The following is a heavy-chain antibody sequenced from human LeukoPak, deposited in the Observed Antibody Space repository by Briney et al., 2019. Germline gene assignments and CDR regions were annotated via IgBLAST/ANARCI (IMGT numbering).Heavy chain of an antibody. CDR3: AKSRVWFSWFDP. Sequence: PGGSLRLSCAASGFTFSSYGMSWVRQAPGKGLEWVSAISGSGGSTYYADSVKGRFTISRDNSKNTLYLQMNSLRAEDTAVYYCAKSRVWFSWFDPWGQGTLVTVSS. D-gene: IGHD3-10*01. J-gene: IGHJ5*02. CDR2: ISGSGGST. V-gene: IGHV3-23*01. CDR1: GFTFSSYG.